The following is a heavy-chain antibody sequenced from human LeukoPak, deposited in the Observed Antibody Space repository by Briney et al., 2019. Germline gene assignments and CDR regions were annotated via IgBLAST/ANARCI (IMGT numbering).Heavy chain of an antibody. D-gene: IGHD3-10*02. CDR1: GFTLSSYS. J-gene: IGHJ4*02. V-gene: IGHV3-21*01. CDR2: ISSRSSYI. Sequence: GGSLRLSCAASGFTLSSYSMNWVRQAPGKGLEWVSYISSRSSYIYYADSVKGRFTISRDDAKNLVYLQMNSLRAEDTAVYYCARDGVLFGESVYYFDYWGQGALVTVSS. CDR3: ARDGVLFGESVYYFDY.